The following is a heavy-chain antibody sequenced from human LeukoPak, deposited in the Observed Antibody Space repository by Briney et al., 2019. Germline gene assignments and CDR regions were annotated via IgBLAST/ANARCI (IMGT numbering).Heavy chain of an antibody. D-gene: IGHD2-15*01. Sequence: ASVKVSCKASGGTFSSYTISWVRQAPGQGLEWMGRIIPILGIVNYAQKFQGRVTITADKSTSTAYMELSSLRSEDTAVYYCARGAATPLVPRMNYGMDVWGQGTTVTVSS. CDR2: IIPILGIV. CDR3: ARGAATPLVPRMNYGMDV. V-gene: IGHV1-69*02. CDR1: GGTFSSYT. J-gene: IGHJ6*02.